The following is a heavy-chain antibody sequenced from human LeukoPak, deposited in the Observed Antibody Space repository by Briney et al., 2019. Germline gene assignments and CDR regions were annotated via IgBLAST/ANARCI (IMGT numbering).Heavy chain of an antibody. CDR2: ISSSSSAI. CDR1: GFLVSSCG. V-gene: IGHV3-48*01. CDR3: ARDLFSGSYYGGY. Sequence: GGSLRLSCAASGFLVSSCGMHWVRQAPGKGLEWVSYISSSSSAIYYADSVKGRFTISRDNAKNSLYLQMNSLRAEDTAVYYCARDLFSGSYYGGYWGQGTLVTVSS. D-gene: IGHD1-26*01. J-gene: IGHJ4*02.